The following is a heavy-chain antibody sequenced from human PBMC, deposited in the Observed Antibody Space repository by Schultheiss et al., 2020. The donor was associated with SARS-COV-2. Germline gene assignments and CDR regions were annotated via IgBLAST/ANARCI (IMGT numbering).Heavy chain of an antibody. CDR2: IRSKAYGGTT. V-gene: IGHV3-49*04. Sequence: GGSLRLSCAASGFTFSSYWMSWVRQAPGKGLEWVGFIRSKAYGGTTEYAASVKGRFTISRDDSKSIAYLQMNSLKTEDTAVYYCTRSIVVVPNYYYYYYMDVWGKGTTVTVSS. D-gene: IGHD2-2*01. CDR3: TRSIVVVPNYYYYYYMDV. CDR1: GFTFSSYW. J-gene: IGHJ6*03.